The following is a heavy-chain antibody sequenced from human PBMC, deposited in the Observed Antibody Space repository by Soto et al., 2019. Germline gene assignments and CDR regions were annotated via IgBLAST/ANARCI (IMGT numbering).Heavy chain of an antibody. V-gene: IGHV3-23*01. D-gene: IGHD6-13*01. CDR2: ISGSGDKT. CDR3: AKDYASTWYWYFDP. CDR1: GFSFSNFA. J-gene: IGHJ5*02. Sequence: GGSLRLSCAASGFSFSNFAMSWVRQAPGTGLEWVSSISGSGDKTYYLDSVKGRFTISRDNSRNTLYLHMNSLGAEDTAVYFCAKDYASTWYWYFDPWGQGTLVTVSS.